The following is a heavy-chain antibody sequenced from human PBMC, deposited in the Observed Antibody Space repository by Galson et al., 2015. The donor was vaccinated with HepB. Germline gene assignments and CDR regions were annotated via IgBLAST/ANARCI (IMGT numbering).Heavy chain of an antibody. D-gene: IGHD2-8*02. V-gene: IGHV1-2*04. Sequence: SVKVSCKASAYTFTGYYMHWVRQAPGQGLEWMGWINPNSGVTKYAKKFQGWVTMTRDASNNTGYMEMSRLTFDDTAVYYCAKATGGRYYYGMDVWGQGTTVTVSS. J-gene: IGHJ6*02. CDR3: AKATGGRYYYGMDV. CDR2: INPNSGVT. CDR1: AYTFTGYY.